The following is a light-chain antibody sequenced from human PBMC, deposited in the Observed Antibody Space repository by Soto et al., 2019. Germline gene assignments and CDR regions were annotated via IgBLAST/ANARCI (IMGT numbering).Light chain of an antibody. CDR2: DTS. CDR1: ETVKIY. CDR3: QQRYSWPPLT. Sequence: VLTQSPATLSLFPGESATLSCRASETVKIYLAWYQQKPGQAPRLLIYDTSNRATGIPARFSGSGSETDFTLTISSLEPEDFAVYYCQQRYSWPPLTFGQGTRRRL. V-gene: IGKV3-11*01. J-gene: IGKJ5*01.